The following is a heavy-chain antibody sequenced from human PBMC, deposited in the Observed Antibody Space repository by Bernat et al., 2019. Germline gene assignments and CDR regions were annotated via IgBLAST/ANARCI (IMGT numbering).Heavy chain of an antibody. V-gene: IGHV2-5*02. CDR2: IYWDDDK. CDR1: GVSLSSSGVG. J-gene: IGHJ3*02. CDR3: AHSLVGATFADSFDI. D-gene: IGHD1-26*01. Sequence: QITFKESGPTLVKPTQTLTLTGPFSGVSLSSSGVGVGCIRQPPGTALEWLALIYWDDDKRYNPTLKSRLTITKDTSKNQVVLTMTNMDPVDTATYYCAHSLVGATFADSFDIWGQGTMVTVSS.